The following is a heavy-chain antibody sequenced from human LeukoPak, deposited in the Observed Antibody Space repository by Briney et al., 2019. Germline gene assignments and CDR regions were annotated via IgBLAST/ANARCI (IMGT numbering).Heavy chain of an antibody. CDR1: GFPFSSYW. D-gene: IGHD5-24*01. Sequence: GGSLRVSCVASGFPFSSYWMTWVRQAPGKGLEWVANIKQDGSKKSYVDSVKGRFTISRDNAKNSLYLQMNSLRAEDTAIYYCTRVGYIDEGIDYWGQGTLVTVSS. CDR2: IKQDGSKK. J-gene: IGHJ4*02. V-gene: IGHV3-7*04. CDR3: TRVGYIDEGIDY.